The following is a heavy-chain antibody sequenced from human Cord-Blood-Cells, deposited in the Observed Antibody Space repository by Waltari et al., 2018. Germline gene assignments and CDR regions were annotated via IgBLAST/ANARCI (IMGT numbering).Heavy chain of an antibody. J-gene: IGHJ4*02. Sequence: EVQLVESGGVVVQPGGSLRLSCAASGFTFDDYAMHWVRHAPGKGLEWVSLISWDGGSTYYADSVKGRFTISRDNSKNSLYLQMNSLRAEDTALYYCAKGKGSSSGNYFDYWGQGTLVTVSS. CDR3: AKGKGSSSGNYFDY. CDR1: GFTFDDYA. D-gene: IGHD6-6*01. V-gene: IGHV3-43D*04. CDR2: ISWDGGST.